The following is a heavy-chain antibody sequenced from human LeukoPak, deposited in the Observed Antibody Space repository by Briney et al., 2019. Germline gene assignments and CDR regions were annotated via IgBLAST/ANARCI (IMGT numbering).Heavy chain of an antibody. Sequence: KPSETLSLTCTVSGGSISSSSYYWGWIRQPPGKGLEWIGYIYHSGSTYYNPSLKSRVTISVDRSKNQFSLKLSSVTAADTAVYYCARGSSNGTYYDFWSGYYHFDYWGQGTLVTVSS. J-gene: IGHJ4*02. D-gene: IGHD3-3*01. CDR2: IYHSGST. CDR3: ARGSSNGTYYDFWSGYYHFDY. CDR1: GGSISSSSYY. V-gene: IGHV4-39*07.